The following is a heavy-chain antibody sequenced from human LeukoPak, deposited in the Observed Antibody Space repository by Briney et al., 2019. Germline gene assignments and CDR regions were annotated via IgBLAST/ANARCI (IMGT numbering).Heavy chain of an antibody. Sequence: PGGSLRLSCAASGFTFRNYAVVWVRQAPGKGLEWVSAITGSGSTTYYADSVRGRFTIYRDNSKNTLYLQMNSLRGEDTAVYYCGKDPNGDYVGAFDFQRSGQGTLVTVSS. J-gene: IGHJ1*01. D-gene: IGHD4-17*01. CDR1: GFTFRNYA. CDR3: GKDPNGDYVGAFDFQR. V-gene: IGHV3-23*01. CDR2: ITGSGSTT.